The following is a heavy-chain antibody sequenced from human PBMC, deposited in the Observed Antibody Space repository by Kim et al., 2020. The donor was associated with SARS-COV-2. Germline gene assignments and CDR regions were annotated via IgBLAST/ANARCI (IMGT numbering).Heavy chain of an antibody. D-gene: IGHD5-12*01. V-gene: IGHV3-30*18. Sequence: GGSLRLSCAASGFTFSSYGMNWVRQVPGKGLEWVAVISYDGSKKNYEDSVKGRFTISRENSKNTLYLQMNSLRVEDTAVVYCAKDTMDGYNSNMFDPWG. CDR3: AKDTMDGYNSNMFDP. CDR2: ISYDGSKK. CDR1: GFTFSSYG. J-gene: IGHJ5*02.